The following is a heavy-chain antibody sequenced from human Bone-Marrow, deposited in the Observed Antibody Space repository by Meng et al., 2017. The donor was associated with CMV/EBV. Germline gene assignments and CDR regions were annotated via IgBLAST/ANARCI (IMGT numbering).Heavy chain of an antibody. J-gene: IGHJ4*02. D-gene: IGHD3-22*01. Sequence: GESLKISCAVSGFTFRKYWMAWVRQAPGKGLEWVGRIRSKTNTYATEYAASLKGRFTISRDDSKNTAFLQMNSLKPEDTAVYYCTRLGDADYYDNSGYYNWGQGTLVTVSS. CDR3: TRLGDADYYDNSGYYN. CDR2: IRSKTNTYAT. CDR1: GFTFRKYW. V-gene: IGHV3-73*01.